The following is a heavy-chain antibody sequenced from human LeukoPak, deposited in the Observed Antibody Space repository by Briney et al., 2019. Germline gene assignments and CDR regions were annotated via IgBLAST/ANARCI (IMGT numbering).Heavy chain of an antibody. V-gene: IGHV4-30-2*01. J-gene: IGHJ3*02. CDR1: GGSISSGGYY. Sequence: PSETLSLTCTVSGGSISSGGYYWSWIRQPPGKGLEWIGYIYHSGSTYYNPSLKGRVTISVDRSKNQFSLKLSSVTAADTAVYYCARDFVRYYYDSSGYYGIGPASPNQDAFDIWGQGTMVTVSS. D-gene: IGHD3-22*01. CDR3: ARDFVRYYYDSSGYYGIGPASPNQDAFDI. CDR2: IYHSGST.